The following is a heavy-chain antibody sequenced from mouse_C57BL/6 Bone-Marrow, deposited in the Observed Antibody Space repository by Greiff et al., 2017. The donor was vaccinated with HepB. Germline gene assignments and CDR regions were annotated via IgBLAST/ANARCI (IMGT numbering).Heavy chain of an antibody. J-gene: IGHJ3*01. Sequence: EVQLQQSGPELVKPGASVKISCKASGYSFTGYYMNWVKQSPEKSLEWIGEINPSTGGTTYNQKFKAKATLTVDKSSSTAYMQLKSLTSEESAVYYCASGSPWFAYWGQGTLVTVSA. CDR3: ASGSPWFAY. CDR1: GYSFTGYY. V-gene: IGHV1-42*01. CDR2: INPSTGGT.